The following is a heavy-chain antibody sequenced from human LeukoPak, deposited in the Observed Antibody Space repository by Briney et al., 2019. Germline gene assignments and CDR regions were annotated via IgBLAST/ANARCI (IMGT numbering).Heavy chain of an antibody. V-gene: IGHV5-51*01. CDR1: GYSFTSYW. Sequence: GESLKISCKGSGYSFTSYWIAWVRQLPGKGLEYMGIIYPGDSDTRYSPSFQGQVTISADKSISTAYLQWSSLKASDTAMYYCARRVGGTTSRAFDIWGQGTMVSVSS. CDR3: ARRVGGTTSRAFDI. CDR2: IYPGDSDT. D-gene: IGHD1-26*01. J-gene: IGHJ3*02.